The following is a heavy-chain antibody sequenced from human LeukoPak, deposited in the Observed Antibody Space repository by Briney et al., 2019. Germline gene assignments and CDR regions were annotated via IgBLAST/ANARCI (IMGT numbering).Heavy chain of an antibody. CDR3: AKAYTIFGEVIFQYHYMDV. V-gene: IGHV3-48*03. D-gene: IGHD3-3*01. J-gene: IGHJ6*03. Sequence: PGGSLRLSCAASGFTFSSYEMNWVRQAPGKGLEWVSYISSSGSTIYYADSVKGRFTISRDNAKNTLYLQMNSLRAEDTAVYYCAKAYTIFGEVIFQYHYMDVWGKGTTVTVSS. CDR1: GFTFSSYE. CDR2: ISSSGSTI.